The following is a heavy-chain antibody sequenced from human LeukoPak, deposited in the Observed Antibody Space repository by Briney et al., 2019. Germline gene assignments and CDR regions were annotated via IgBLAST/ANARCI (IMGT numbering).Heavy chain of an antibody. CDR3: AKWSGYFPYYHGMDV. J-gene: IGHJ6*02. CDR2: ISGSGGST. Sequence: GGSLRLSCAASGFTFSSYAMSWVRQAPGKGLEWVSAISGSGGSTYYADSVKGRFTISRDNSKNTLYLQMNSLRPEDTAVYYCAKWSGYFPYYHGMDVWGQGTTVTVSS. CDR1: GFTFSSYA. D-gene: IGHD3-3*01. V-gene: IGHV3-23*01.